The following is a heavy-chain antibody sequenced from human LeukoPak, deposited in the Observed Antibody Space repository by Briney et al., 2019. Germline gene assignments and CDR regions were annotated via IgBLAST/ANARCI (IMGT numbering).Heavy chain of an antibody. V-gene: IGHV4-59*08. Sequence: SETLSLTCTVSGGSISSYYWSWIRQPPGKGLEWIGYIYYSGSTNYNPSLKSRVTISVDTSKNQFSLKLSSVTAADTAVYYCARAAPYCSSTSCYAYYFDYWGQGTLVTVSS. D-gene: IGHD2-2*01. CDR1: GGSISSYY. J-gene: IGHJ4*02. CDR3: ARAAPYCSSTSCYAYYFDY. CDR2: IYYSGST.